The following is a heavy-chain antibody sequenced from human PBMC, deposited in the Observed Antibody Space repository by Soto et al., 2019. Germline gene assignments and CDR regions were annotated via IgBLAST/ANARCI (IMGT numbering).Heavy chain of an antibody. D-gene: IGHD1-1*01. CDR3: ATRGTTWLQSAFDY. V-gene: IGHV1-24*01. CDR1: GYTLTDLA. Sequence: QVQVVQSGAEVKKPGASVKVSCKVSGYTLTDLAMHWVRQAPGKGLEWVGGFDTEDGETIYAQKFQGRVTMTEDTSTKTSSMEPISRRSGDTAMYYTATRGTTWLQSAFDYWGQVIIVSVSS. CDR2: FDTEDGET. J-gene: IGHJ4*02.